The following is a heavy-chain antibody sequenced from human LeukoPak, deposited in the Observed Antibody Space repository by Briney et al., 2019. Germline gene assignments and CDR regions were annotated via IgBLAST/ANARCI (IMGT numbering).Heavy chain of an antibody. Sequence: SETLSLTCTVSGGSISSSSYYWGWIRQPPGKGLEWIGSIYYSGSTYYNPSLKSRVTISVDTSKNQFSLKLSSVTAADTAVYYCAREFEPGGDYWGQGTLVTVSS. J-gene: IGHJ4*02. CDR1: GGSISSSSYY. CDR3: AREFEPGGDY. V-gene: IGHV4-39*07. CDR2: IYYSGST. D-gene: IGHD2-8*02.